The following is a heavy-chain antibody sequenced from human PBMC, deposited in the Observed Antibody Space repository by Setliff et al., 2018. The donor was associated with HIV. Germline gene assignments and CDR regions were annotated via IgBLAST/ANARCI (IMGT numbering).Heavy chain of an antibody. CDR3: ARHDVVRGAIDN. D-gene: IGHD3-10*01. CDR1: GFTFNNVW. V-gene: IGHV3-15*01. J-gene: IGHJ4*02. Sequence: GGSLRLSCAASGFTFNNVWMTWVRQAPGKGLEWVGHIKSKTDGGTTDYAAPVKGRFTISRDNSKNTLYVQMNSLRAEDTAVYYCARHDVVRGAIDNWGQGTLVTVSS. CDR2: IKSKTDGGTT.